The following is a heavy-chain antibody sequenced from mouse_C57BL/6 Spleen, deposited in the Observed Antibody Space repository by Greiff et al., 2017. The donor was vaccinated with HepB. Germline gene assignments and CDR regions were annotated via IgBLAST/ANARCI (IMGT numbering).Heavy chain of an antibody. D-gene: IGHD1-1*01. Sequence: QVQLKESGPGLVQPSQSLSITCTVSGFSLTSYGVHWVRQSPGKGLEWLGVIWSGGSTDYNAAFISRLSISKDNSKSQVFFKMNSLQADDTAIYYCARNPPHYYGSSEYAMDYWGQGTSVTVSS. CDR2: IWSGGST. CDR1: GFSLTSYG. CDR3: ARNPPHYYGSSEYAMDY. V-gene: IGHV2-2*01. J-gene: IGHJ4*01.